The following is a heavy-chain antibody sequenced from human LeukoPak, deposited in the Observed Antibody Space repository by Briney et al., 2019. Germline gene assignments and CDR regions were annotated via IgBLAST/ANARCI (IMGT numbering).Heavy chain of an antibody. Sequence: GGSLRLSCAASGFTFSSYWMSWVRQAPGKGLEWVANIKQDGSEKYYVDSVKGRFTISRDNAKNSLYLQMISLRAEDTAVYYCARDRLRVVRLPPSRDNWFDPWGQGTLVTVSS. CDR1: GFTFSSYW. V-gene: IGHV3-7*01. CDR2: IKQDGSEK. D-gene: IGHD4-23*01. CDR3: ARDRLRVVRLPPSRDNWFDP. J-gene: IGHJ5*02.